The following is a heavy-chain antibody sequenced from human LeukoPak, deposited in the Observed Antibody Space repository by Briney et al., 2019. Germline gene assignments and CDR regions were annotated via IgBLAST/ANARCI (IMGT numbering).Heavy chain of an antibody. CDR1: GYTFTNYW. Sequence: GESLKISCKGSGYTFTNYWIAWVRQEPGKGLGWMGIIYPGESDTRYSPSFEGRITISADKSINTAYLQWSSLKASDSAIYYCARPRRDGYKVQYCMDVWGKGTTRTVS. CDR3: ARPRRDGYKVQYCMDV. J-gene: IGHJ6*03. CDR2: IYPGESDT. V-gene: IGHV5-51*01. D-gene: IGHD5-24*01.